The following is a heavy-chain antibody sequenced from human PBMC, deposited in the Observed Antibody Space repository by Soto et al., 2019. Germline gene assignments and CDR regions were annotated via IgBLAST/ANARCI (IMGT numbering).Heavy chain of an antibody. CDR3: VRGDNWNDEASDY. V-gene: IGHV3-33*01. CDR1: GFMFSNHG. D-gene: IGHD1-1*01. Sequence: GSLRLSCAASGFMFSNHGMHWVRQAPGKGLEWVAVIWSDGNNRYYADSVKGRFTISRDNSKNTVYLQMNSLRAEDTAVYYCVRGDNWNDEASDYWGQGTLVTVSS. J-gene: IGHJ4*02. CDR2: IWSDGNNR.